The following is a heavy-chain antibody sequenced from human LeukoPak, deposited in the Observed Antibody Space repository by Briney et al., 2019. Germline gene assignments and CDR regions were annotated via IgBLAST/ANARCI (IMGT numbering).Heavy chain of an antibody. CDR2: INSDGSER. Sequence: GGSLRLSCAASGFTFSTSWMSWVRQAPEKGLEWVATINSDGSERNYGDSVKGCFTISRDTAKNSWHLQMNSLRVEDTAVYYCTREEGSWGQGILVTVSS. J-gene: IGHJ4*02. V-gene: IGHV3-7*04. CDR3: TREEGS. D-gene: IGHD3-10*01. CDR1: GFTFSTSW.